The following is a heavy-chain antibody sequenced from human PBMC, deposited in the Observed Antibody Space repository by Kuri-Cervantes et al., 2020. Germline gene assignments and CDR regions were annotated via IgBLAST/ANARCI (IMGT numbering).Heavy chain of an antibody. CDR3: AKDMSYDILTGPQHYYYGMDV. CDR1: GLTFTNYG. J-gene: IGHJ6*02. V-gene: IGHV3-30*18. D-gene: IGHD3-9*01. CDR2: ISFDGSNK. Sequence: LSLTCAASGLTFTNYGMHWVRQAPGKGLEWVAIISFDGSNKYYADSVKGRFTISRDNAKNSLYLQMNSLRAEDTALYYCAKDMSYDILTGPQHYYYGMDVWGQGTTVTVSS.